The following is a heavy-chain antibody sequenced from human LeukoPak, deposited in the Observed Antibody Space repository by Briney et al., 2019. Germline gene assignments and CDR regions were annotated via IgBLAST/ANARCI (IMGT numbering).Heavy chain of an antibody. CDR1: GFTVSSNY. CDR2: IYSGGRT. Sequence: GGSLRLSCAASGFTVSSNYMTWVRQAPGKGLEWVAIIYSGGRTYYADSVKGRFTISRDNSKNTLHLHMNSLKTEDTAVYYCTRSIRSGYHRTLIDYWGQGTLVTVSS. D-gene: IGHD3-3*01. CDR3: TRSIRSGYHRTLIDY. V-gene: IGHV3-53*01. J-gene: IGHJ4*02.